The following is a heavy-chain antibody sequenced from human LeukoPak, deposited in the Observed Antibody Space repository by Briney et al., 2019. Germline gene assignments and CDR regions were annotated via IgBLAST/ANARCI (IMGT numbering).Heavy chain of an antibody. Sequence: GESLKISCXGSGYSFTSYWIGWVRQMPGKGPEWMGIIYPGDSDTRYSPSFQGQVTISADKSISTAYLQWSSLKASDTAMYYCAMSGYSSSWYVAFDIWGQGTMVTVSS. V-gene: IGHV5-51*01. CDR1: GYSFTSYW. CDR3: AMSGYSSSWYVAFDI. D-gene: IGHD6-13*01. J-gene: IGHJ3*02. CDR2: IYPGDSDT.